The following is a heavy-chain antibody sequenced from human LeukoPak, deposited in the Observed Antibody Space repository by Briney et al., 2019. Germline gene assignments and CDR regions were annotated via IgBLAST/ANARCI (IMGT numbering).Heavy chain of an antibody. CDR3: ARGPYCSSTSCFIRFDY. CDR1: GYTFTGYY. V-gene: IGHV1-2*02. D-gene: IGHD2-2*01. Sequence: ASVKVSCKASGYTFTGYYMHWVRQAPGRGLEWMGWINPNSGGTNYAQKFQGRVTMTRDTSISTAYMELSRLRSDDTAVYYCARGPYCSSTSCFIRFDYWGQGTLVTVSS. J-gene: IGHJ4*02. CDR2: INPNSGGT.